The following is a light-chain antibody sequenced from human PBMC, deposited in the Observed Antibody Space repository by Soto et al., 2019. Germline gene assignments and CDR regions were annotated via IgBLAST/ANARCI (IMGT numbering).Light chain of an antibody. CDR1: QSISSY. V-gene: IGKV1-39*01. CDR2: AAS. J-gene: IGKJ5*01. CDR3: QQSYSTPIT. Sequence: DIQLTQSPYSLSASVGDRVTLTCLASQSISSYLNWYQQEPGKAPKLLIYAASSLQSGVPSRFSGSGSGTDFTLTISSLQPEDFATYYCQQSYSTPITFGQGTRLEIK.